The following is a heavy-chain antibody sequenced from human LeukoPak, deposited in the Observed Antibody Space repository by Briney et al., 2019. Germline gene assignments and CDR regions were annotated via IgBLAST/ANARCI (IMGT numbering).Heavy chain of an antibody. CDR1: GYTVTSYG. CDR2: ISAYNGNT. V-gene: IGHV1-18*01. CDR3: ARDRAAAGPPYYYYYGMDV. J-gene: IGHJ6*02. D-gene: IGHD6-13*01. Sequence: ASVKVSCKASGYTVTSYGISWVRQAPGQGLEWMGWISAYNGNTNYAQKLQGRVTMTTDTSTSTAYMELRSLRSDDTAVYYCARDRAAAGPPYYYYYGMDVWGQGTTVTVSS.